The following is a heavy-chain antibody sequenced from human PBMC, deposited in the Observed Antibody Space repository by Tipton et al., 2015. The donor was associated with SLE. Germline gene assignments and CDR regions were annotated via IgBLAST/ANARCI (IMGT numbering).Heavy chain of an antibody. CDR3: ARTDSGNDLFVFDS. Sequence: TLSLTCTVSGGSISRHYWTWIRQPPGKGLEWIGHIYYTGTTNYSPSLKSRLTISVDTSKNQFSLKLSSVTAEDTAVYFCARTDSGNDLFVFDSWGQGTLVTVSS. D-gene: IGHD1-26*01. CDR1: GGSISRHY. CDR2: IYYTGTT. V-gene: IGHV4-59*11. J-gene: IGHJ4*02.